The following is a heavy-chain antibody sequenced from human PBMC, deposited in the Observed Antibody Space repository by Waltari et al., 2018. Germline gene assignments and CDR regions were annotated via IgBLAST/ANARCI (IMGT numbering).Heavy chain of an antibody. CDR1: GYTFTSYA. CDR2: INANQGNP. Sequence: QVQLVQSGSELKKPGASVKVSCKASGYTFTSYAMNWVRQAPGQGLEWMGWINANQGNPTYAQVFTGRFCFSLDTSVRTAYRQISSLKAEDTAVYYCARGYCSGGSCYRGRGYFDYWGQGTLVTVSS. D-gene: IGHD2-15*01. CDR3: ARGYCSGGSCYRGRGYFDY. J-gene: IGHJ4*02. V-gene: IGHV7-4-1*02.